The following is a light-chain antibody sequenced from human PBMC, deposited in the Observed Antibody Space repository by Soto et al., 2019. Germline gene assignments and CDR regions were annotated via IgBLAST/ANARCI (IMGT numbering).Light chain of an antibody. V-gene: IGKV1-5*01. CDR2: HAS. CDR1: HNIGRW. Sequence: DMHMTHSPSTLPASVGDTVTITCRASHNIGRWLALYQQKPGKAPKIVIYHASSLETGVPSRFSGSGSGTEFTLTISSVQPDDFASYYCQHYISYSFGQGTKVDIK. J-gene: IGKJ1*01. CDR3: QHYISYS.